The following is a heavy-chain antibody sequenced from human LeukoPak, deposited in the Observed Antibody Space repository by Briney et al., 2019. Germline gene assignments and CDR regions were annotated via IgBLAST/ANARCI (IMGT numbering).Heavy chain of an antibody. V-gene: IGHV1-69*04. Sequence: ASVTVSCKASGGTFSSYAISWVRQAPGQGLEWMGRIIPILGIANYAQKFQGRVTITADKSTSTAYMELSSLRSEDTAVYYCARDMEDCSSTSCHVIYYGMDVWGQGTTVTVSS. J-gene: IGHJ6*02. CDR3: ARDMEDCSSTSCHVIYYGMDV. CDR1: GGTFSSYA. D-gene: IGHD2-2*01. CDR2: IIPILGIA.